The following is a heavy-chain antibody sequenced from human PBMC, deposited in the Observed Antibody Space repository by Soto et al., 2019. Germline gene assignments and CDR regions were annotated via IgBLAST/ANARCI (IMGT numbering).Heavy chain of an antibody. CDR3: ARGPDYDTLTGYYTTDAFDI. V-gene: IGHV1-18*01. D-gene: IGHD3-9*01. Sequence: QVQLVQSGAEVKKPGASVKVSCKASGYTFTSYGISWVRQAPGQGLEWMGWISAYNGNTNYAQKLQGRVTMTTDTSKSTAYMELSSLRSDDTAVYYCARGPDYDTLTGYYTTDAFDIWGQGTMVTVSS. J-gene: IGHJ3*02. CDR1: GYTFTSYG. CDR2: ISAYNGNT.